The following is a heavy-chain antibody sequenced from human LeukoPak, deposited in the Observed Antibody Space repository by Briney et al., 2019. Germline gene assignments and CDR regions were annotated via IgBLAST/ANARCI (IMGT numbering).Heavy chain of an antibody. CDR2: IYYSGST. V-gene: IGHV4-59*01. D-gene: IGHD3-10*01. CDR3: AGGYYYGSGSKYFDY. Sequence: SETLSLTCTVSGGSISSYYWSWIRQPPGKGLGWIGYIYYSGSTNYNPSLKSRVTISVDTSKNQFSLKLSSVTAADTAVYYCAGGYYYGSGSKYFDYWGQGTLVTVSS. J-gene: IGHJ4*02. CDR1: GGSISSYY.